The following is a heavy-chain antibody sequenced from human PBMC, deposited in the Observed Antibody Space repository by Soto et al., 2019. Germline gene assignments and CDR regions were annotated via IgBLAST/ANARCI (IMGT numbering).Heavy chain of an antibody. CDR2: INHSGST. CDR1: GGSFSGYY. J-gene: IGHJ6*02. CDR3: ARGSSRGMDV. Sequence: KTSETLSLTCAVYGGSFSGYYWSWIRQPPGKGLEWIGEINHSGSTNYNPSLKSRVTISVDTSKNQFSLKLSSVTAADTAVYYCARGSSRGMDVWGQGTTVTVSS. V-gene: IGHV4-34*01.